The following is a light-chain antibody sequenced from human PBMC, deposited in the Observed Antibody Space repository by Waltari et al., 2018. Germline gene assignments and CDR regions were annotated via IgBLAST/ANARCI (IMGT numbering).Light chain of an antibody. CDR3: QSYDTNLRDWV. CDR1: SPNIGAGYG. Sequence: QSVLTQPPSVSGAPGQRVTISCIGYSPNIGAGYGVQWYQQLPGTAPKRLIYGDTSRPSGVPDRFSASKFGTSVSLAITGLQPEDEAHYYCQSYDTNLRDWVFGGGTKLTVL. CDR2: GDT. V-gene: IGLV1-40*01. J-gene: IGLJ3*02.